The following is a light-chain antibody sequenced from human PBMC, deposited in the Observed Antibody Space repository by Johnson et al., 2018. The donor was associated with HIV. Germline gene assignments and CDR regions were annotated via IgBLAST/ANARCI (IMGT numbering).Light chain of an antibody. CDR1: SSNIGNNY. Sequence: QSVLTQPPSVSAAPGQKVTISCSGSSSNIGNNYASWYQQLPGTAPKLLIYDNNKRPSGIPDRFSGSKSGTSATLGITGLQTGDEADYYCGTWDSRLSAYVFGTGTKVTVL. CDR3: GTWDSRLSAYV. V-gene: IGLV1-51*01. J-gene: IGLJ1*01. CDR2: DNN.